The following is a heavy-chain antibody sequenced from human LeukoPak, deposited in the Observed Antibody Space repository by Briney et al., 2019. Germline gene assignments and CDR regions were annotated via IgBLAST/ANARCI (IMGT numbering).Heavy chain of an antibody. CDR2: KAFDGSDE. CDR3: AKSLRTRIYYFDY. Sequence: PGRPLRLSCAASGFIFSSYAMHWVRQAPGKGLEWVAVKAFDGSDEYYADSVKGRFTISRDNSKNTLYLQMNSLRGEDTAVYYCAKSLRTRIYYFDYWGQGTLVTVSS. D-gene: IGHD1-7*01. CDR1: GFIFSSYA. J-gene: IGHJ4*02. V-gene: IGHV3-30*04.